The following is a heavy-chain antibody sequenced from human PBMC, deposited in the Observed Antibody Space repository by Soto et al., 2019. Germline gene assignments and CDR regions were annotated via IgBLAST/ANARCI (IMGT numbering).Heavy chain of an antibody. Sequence: SETLSLTCTVSGGSISSGDYYWSWIRQPPGKGLEWIGYIYYSGSTYYNPSLKSRVTISVDTSKNQFSLKLSSVTAADTAVYYCARDTYYKYGMDVWGQGTTVTVSS. CDR2: IYYSGST. D-gene: IGHD3-22*01. V-gene: IGHV4-30-4*01. CDR1: GGSISSGDYY. CDR3: ARDTYYKYGMDV. J-gene: IGHJ6*02.